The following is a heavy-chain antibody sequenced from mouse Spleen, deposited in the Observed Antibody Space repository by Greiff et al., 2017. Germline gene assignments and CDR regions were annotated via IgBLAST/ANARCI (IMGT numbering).Heavy chain of an antibody. CDR2: IDPATGGT. V-gene: IGHV1-15*01. Sequence: VQRVESGAELVRPGASVTLSCKASGYTFTDYEMHWVQQTPVHGLEWIGAIDPATGGTAYTQKFKGKAILTADKSSSTASMELRSLTSEDSAVYYCTREGGWERLADWGQGTLVTVSA. D-gene: IGHD3-3*01. J-gene: IGHJ3*01. CDR3: TREGGWERLAD. CDR1: GYTFTDYE.